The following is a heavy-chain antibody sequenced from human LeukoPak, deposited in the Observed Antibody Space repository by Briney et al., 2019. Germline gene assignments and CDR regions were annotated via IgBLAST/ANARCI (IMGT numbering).Heavy chain of an antibody. D-gene: IGHD3-22*01. CDR1: GFSFSTYW. V-gene: IGHV3-7*01. CDR3: ARDYYGSSGYYPHDY. CDR2: IEPNGSDK. Sequence: GGSLRLSCAASGFSFSTYWMTWVRQAPGQGLEWVANIEPNGSDKYYVDSVKGRLTISRDNAKNSLYLQMHSLRDEDTAVYYCARDYYGSSGYYPHDYWGQGGLVTVSS. J-gene: IGHJ4*02.